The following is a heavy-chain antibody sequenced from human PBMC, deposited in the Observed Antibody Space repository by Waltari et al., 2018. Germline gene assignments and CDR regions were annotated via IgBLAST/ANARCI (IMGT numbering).Heavy chain of an antibody. J-gene: IGHJ5*02. Sequence: EVQLLESGGELVQAGGSLRLSCGISCIPFYSHAIHWVRRAPGTGLQWVAAISFSDATFHADSVKGRFTISRDTSKDTVYLQMNSLRADDTAVYYCAKPFYNWDDPLVSWGQGTPVTVSS. V-gene: IGHV3-23*01. CDR2: ISFSDAT. D-gene: IGHD1-20*01. CDR3: AKPFYNWDDPLVS. CDR1: CIPFYSHA.